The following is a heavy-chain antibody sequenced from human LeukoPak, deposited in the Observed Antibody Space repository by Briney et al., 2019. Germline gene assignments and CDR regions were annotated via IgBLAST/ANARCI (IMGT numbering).Heavy chain of an antibody. CDR1: GGFISTYY. Sequence: PSETLSLTCTVSGGFISTYYWSWIRQPPGKGLECIGYIFHTGSTNYNPSLKSRVTMSVDTSKNQFSLKLSSVTAADTAVYYCALPYYYDSSGLSSDYWGQGTLVTVSS. J-gene: IGHJ4*02. D-gene: IGHD3-22*01. CDR2: IFHTGST. CDR3: ALPYYYDSSGLSSDY. V-gene: IGHV4-59*12.